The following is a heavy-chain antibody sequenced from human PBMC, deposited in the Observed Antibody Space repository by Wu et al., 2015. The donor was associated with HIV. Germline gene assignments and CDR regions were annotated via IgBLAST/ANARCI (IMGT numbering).Heavy chain of an antibody. D-gene: IGHD6-13*01. CDR3: ARSFSGGSSWYMRPLNPFDI. V-gene: IGHV1-69*14. Sequence: QVQLAQSGAEVKKPGSSVKVSCKASGDTFSNYAINWVRQAPGQGLEWMGGIISIFDIVNYAQKFQGRVTITADKSTSTSYMELSSLISEDTAMYYCARSFSGGSSWYMRPLNPFDIWGQGTLGHRLF. CDR2: IISIFDIV. CDR1: GDTFSNYA. J-gene: IGHJ3*02.